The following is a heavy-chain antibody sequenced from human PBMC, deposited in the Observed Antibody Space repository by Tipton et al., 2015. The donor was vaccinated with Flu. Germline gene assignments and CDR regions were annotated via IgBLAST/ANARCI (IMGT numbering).Heavy chain of an antibody. V-gene: IGHV4-61*02. Sequence: TLSLTCTVSGGSISSGSYYWSWIRQPAGKGLEWIGRIYTSGGTNYNPALKSRVTISVDTSKNQFSLKLSPVTAADTAVYYCARAGWLLPFDYWGQGNLVTVSS. D-gene: IGHD3-22*01. J-gene: IGHJ4*02. CDR2: IYTSGGT. CDR1: GGSISSGSYY. CDR3: ARAGWLLPFDY.